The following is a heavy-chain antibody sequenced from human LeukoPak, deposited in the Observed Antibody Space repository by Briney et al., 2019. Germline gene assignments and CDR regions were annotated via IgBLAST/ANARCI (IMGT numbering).Heavy chain of an antibody. CDR1: GFTFDDYA. Sequence: GGSLRLSCAASGFTFDDYAMHWVRHAPGKGLEWVSLISGDGGSTYYADSVKGRFTISRDNSKNSLYLQMNSLRTEDTALYYCAKPIYSSSWYEVGGLDYWGQGTLVTVSS. CDR2: ISGDGGST. CDR3: AKPIYSSSWYEVGGLDY. V-gene: IGHV3-43*02. D-gene: IGHD6-13*01. J-gene: IGHJ4*02.